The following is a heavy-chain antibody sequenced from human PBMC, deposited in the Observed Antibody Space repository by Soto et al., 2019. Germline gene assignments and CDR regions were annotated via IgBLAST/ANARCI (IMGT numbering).Heavy chain of an antibody. V-gene: IGHV4-39*01. J-gene: IGHJ6*02. CDR3: ARQGRWLQLGYYYYGMDV. CDR2: IYYSGST. D-gene: IGHD5-12*01. Sequence: PSETLSLTCTVSGGSISSSSYYWGWIRQPPGKGLEWIGSIYYSGSTYYNPSLKSRVTISVDTSKNQFSLKLSSVTAADTAVYYFARQGRWLQLGYYYYGMDVWGQGTTVTVSS. CDR1: GGSISSSSYY.